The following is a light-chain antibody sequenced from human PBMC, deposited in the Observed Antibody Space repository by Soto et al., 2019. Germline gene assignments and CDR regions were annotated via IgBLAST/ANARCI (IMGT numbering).Light chain of an antibody. Sequence: EIVITQSPATLPVYPGERATLSCRASQSVSSNLAWYQQKPGQAPRLLIYGASTRATGIPARFSGSGSGTEFTLTISSLQSEDFAVYYCQQYDSPWWTFGQGTKVDI. V-gene: IGKV3-15*01. CDR3: QQYDSPWWT. CDR1: QSVSSN. CDR2: GAS. J-gene: IGKJ1*01.